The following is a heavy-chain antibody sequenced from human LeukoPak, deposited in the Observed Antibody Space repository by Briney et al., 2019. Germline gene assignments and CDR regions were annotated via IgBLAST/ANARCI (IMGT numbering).Heavy chain of an antibody. Sequence: GGSLRLSCVASGFTFSSCEMNWVRLAPGKGLEWLSYIGSSDSTTHYADSVKGRFTISRDNAKNSLYLQMNSLRAEDTAVYYCARDRSWQGSGFDYWGQGTLVTVSS. D-gene: IGHD3-10*01. CDR1: GFTFSSCE. CDR3: ARDRSWQGSGFDY. CDR2: IGSSDSTT. V-gene: IGHV3-48*03. J-gene: IGHJ4*02.